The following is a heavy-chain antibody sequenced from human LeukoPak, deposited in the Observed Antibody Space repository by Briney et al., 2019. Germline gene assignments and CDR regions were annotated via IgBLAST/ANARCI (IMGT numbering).Heavy chain of an antibody. V-gene: IGHV3-48*03. CDR3: ARFSMVAAYRSGDF. J-gene: IGHJ4*02. Sequence: GGSLRLSCAASGFTFSSYEMNWVRQPPGKGLVWVAYSNSAGSTTHYPDYVRGRFTISRDNAKNSLFLQMDSLRVEDTGVYYCARFSMVAAYRSGDFWGQGTRVTVS. D-gene: IGHD2-15*01. CDR2: SNSAGSTT. CDR1: GFTFSSYE.